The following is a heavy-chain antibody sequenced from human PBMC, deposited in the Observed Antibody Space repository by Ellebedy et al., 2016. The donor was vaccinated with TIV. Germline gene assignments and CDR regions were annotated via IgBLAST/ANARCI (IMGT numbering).Heavy chain of an antibody. D-gene: IGHD6-13*01. J-gene: IGHJ4*02. CDR2: ISYSGDLM. V-gene: IGHV3-11*01. CDR1: GFTFSGYY. Sequence: GESLKISCAASGFTFSGYYMSWFRQAPGRGPEWVSYISYSGDLMYYADSVKGRFTTSRDNAGNSLYLQMNSLRAEDTAVDYCARLGVIGAAGASDYWGQGTLVIVSS. CDR3: ARLGVIGAAGASDY.